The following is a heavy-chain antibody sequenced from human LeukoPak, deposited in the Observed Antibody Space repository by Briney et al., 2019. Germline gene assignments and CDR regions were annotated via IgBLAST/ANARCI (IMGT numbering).Heavy chain of an antibody. J-gene: IGHJ4*02. CDR3: ARDGPRYDYSNLFDY. D-gene: IGHD4-11*01. Sequence: SETLSLTCTVSGGSVSSGSYYWSWIRQPPGKGLEWIGYIYYSGSTNYNPSLKSRVTISVDTSKNQFSLKLSSVTAADTAVYYCARDGPRYDYSNLFDYWGQGTLVTVSS. V-gene: IGHV4-61*01. CDR1: GGSVSSGSYY. CDR2: IYYSGST.